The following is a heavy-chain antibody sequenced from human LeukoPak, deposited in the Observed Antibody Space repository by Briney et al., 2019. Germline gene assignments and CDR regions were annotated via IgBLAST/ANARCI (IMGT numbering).Heavy chain of an antibody. V-gene: IGHV3-53*01. CDR1: GLTVSDNY. Sequence: GGSLRLSCAASGLTVSDNYMTWVRQAPGKGLEWVSSTYNTGATHYAESVKGRFTISRDNSKNTLFLQTNSLRAEDMAVYYCARIEWERLGRAFDIWGQGTMVTVSS. CDR2: TYNTGAT. D-gene: IGHD1-26*01. J-gene: IGHJ3*02. CDR3: ARIEWERLGRAFDI.